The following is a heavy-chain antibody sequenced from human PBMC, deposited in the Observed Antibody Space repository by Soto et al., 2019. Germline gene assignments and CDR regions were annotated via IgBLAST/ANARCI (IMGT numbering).Heavy chain of an antibody. Sequence: KESGPTRVKPTQTLTLTCTLSGFSLNTGGGGVVWIRQPPGKALEWLALIYWNDDRRYSPSLKNRLTITKDTSRNQVVLTVTNVAPDDTGTYYCAHRPNWGINGLGTWGQGTTVTVSS. CDR1: GFSLNTGGGG. V-gene: IGHV2-5*01. CDR2: IYWNDDR. D-gene: IGHD7-27*01. J-gene: IGHJ6*02. CDR3: AHRPNWGINGLGT.